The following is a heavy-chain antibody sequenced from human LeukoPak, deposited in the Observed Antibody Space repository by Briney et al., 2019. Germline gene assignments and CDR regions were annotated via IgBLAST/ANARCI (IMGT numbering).Heavy chain of an antibody. D-gene: IGHD2-2*02. J-gene: IGHJ3*02. Sequence: GGSLRLSCAASGSTFSDAWMNWVRQAPGKGLEWVGRINSKTDGGTTDYAAPVKGRFTISRDDSKNTLYLQMNSLKIGDTAVYYCTTNMCSSGSCYSAFDIWGQGTVVTVSS. V-gene: IGHV3-15*01. CDR3: TTNMCSSGSCYSAFDI. CDR1: GSTFSDAW. CDR2: INSKTDGGTT.